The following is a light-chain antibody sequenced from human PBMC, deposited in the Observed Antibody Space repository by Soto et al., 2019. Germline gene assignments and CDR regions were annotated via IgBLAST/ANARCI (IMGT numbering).Light chain of an antibody. CDR1: QSISSSY. V-gene: IGKV3-20*01. J-gene: IGKJ5*01. CDR3: QQYDSSPFT. Sequence: EIELTQSPGTLSLSPGERATLSCRASQSISSSYLAWYRQKPGQAPWLLIYGASNRASGVPDRFSGSGSATDFTLTISGLETEDFAVYYCQQYDSSPFTFGQGTRLDIK. CDR2: GAS.